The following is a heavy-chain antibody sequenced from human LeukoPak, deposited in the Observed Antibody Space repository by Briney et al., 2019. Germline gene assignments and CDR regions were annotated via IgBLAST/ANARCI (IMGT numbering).Heavy chain of an antibody. J-gene: IGHJ4*02. CDR1: GGSVSSVNYY. D-gene: IGHD4-23*01. CDR3: ARAPIAVVTPPHLFDS. V-gene: IGHV4-31*03. CDR2: IYYTGNN. Sequence: PSETLSLTCTVSGGSVSSVNYYWTWIRQHAGKGLEWVGYIYYTGNNHYNPPLKSRLTISVDTSKNRFSLNLTSVSAADTALDYCARAPIAVVTPPHLFDSWGQGTLVTVSS.